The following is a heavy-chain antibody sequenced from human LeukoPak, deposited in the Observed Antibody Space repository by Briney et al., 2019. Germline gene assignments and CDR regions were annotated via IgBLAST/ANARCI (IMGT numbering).Heavy chain of an antibody. Sequence: GGSLRLSCAASGFTFPSYAMSWVRQAPGRGLEWVSVISGSGDSTYYADSVKGRFTISRDNSKNTLYLQMNSLRAEDTAVYYCAKDGTPYYYDSSGYYGNWFDPWGQGTLVTVSS. CDR1: GFTFPSYA. J-gene: IGHJ5*02. CDR2: ISGSGDST. D-gene: IGHD3-22*01. V-gene: IGHV3-23*01. CDR3: AKDGTPYYYDSSGYYGNWFDP.